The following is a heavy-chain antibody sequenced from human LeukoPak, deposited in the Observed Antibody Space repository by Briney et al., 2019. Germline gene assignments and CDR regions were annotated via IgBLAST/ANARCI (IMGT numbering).Heavy chain of an antibody. CDR3: ARDRGYTYAMGYFDY. D-gene: IGHD5-18*01. CDR2: IYTSGST. CDR1: GGSIRSYY. Sequence: SETLSLTCTVSGGSIRSYYWSWIRQPAGKGLEWIGRIYTSGSTNYNPSLKSRVTMSVDTSKNEFSLNLSSMTAADTAVYYCARDRGYTYAMGYFDYWGQGTLVTVSS. V-gene: IGHV4-4*07. J-gene: IGHJ4*02.